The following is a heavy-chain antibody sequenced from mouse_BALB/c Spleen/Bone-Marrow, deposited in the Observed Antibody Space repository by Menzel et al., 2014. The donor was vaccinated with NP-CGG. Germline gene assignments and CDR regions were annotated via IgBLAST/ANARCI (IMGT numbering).Heavy chain of an antibody. CDR3: ARGRGHYFDY. V-gene: IGHV1-14*01. Sequence: LQLKESGPELVKPGASVKMSCKASGYTFTSYILHWVKQKPGQGLEWIGYINPYNDGTKYNEKFKGKATLTSDKFSSATYMELSSLTSEDSAVYYCARGRGHYFDYWGQGTTLTVSS. J-gene: IGHJ2*01. CDR2: INPYNDGT. CDR1: GYTFTSYI.